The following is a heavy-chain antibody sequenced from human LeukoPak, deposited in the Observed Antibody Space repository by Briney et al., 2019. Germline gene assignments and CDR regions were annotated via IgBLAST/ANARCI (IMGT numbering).Heavy chain of an antibody. V-gene: IGHV3-23*01. CDR2: ISGSGGST. CDR1: VFTFSSYA. J-gene: IGHJ3*02. Sequence: GGSLRLSCAASVFTFSSYAMIWVRQAPGKGLEWVSAISGSGGSTYYADSVKGRFTISRDNSKNTLYLQMNSLRAEDTAVYYCAKGVIAAAGDNDAFDIWGQGTMVTVSS. D-gene: IGHD6-13*01. CDR3: AKGVIAAAGDNDAFDI.